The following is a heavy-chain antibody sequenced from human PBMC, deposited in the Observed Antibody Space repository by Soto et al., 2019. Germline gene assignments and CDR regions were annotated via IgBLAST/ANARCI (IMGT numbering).Heavy chain of an antibody. J-gene: IGHJ4*02. CDR1: GFTFSSYA. CDR3: AQPHFYGGNYHIDY. D-gene: IGHD4-17*01. CDR2: ISHSGGST. Sequence: EVQLLESGGGLIQPGGSLRLSCASSGFTFSSYAMNWVRQAPGKGLEWVSLISHSGGSTYYADSVKDRFTISRDNSKNTLHLEMNSLRVEDTAVDSCAQPHFYGGNYHIDYWGQATLVTVSS. V-gene: IGHV3-23*01.